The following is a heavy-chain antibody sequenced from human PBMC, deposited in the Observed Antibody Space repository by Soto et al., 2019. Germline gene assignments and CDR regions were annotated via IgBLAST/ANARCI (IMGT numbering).Heavy chain of an antibody. CDR3: VGGITAGRLDP. J-gene: IGHJ5*02. Sequence: EVQLVESGGGLLQPGGSLRLSCAASGFTFTAHWMHWVRQAPGKGLVWVSRINGDGSGATYADSVKGRFTISRDNAKNMLYLQMNSLGAEDTAEYYCVGGITAGRLDPWGQGTLVTVSS. D-gene: IGHD3-10*01. CDR1: GFTFTAHW. CDR2: INGDGSGA. V-gene: IGHV3-74*01.